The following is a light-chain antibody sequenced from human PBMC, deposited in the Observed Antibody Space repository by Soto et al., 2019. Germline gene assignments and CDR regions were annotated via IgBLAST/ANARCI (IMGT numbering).Light chain of an antibody. J-gene: IGKJ1*01. CDR1: QSISSW. V-gene: IGKV1-5*03. CDR3: QQYNSFIWT. CDR2: KAS. Sequence: DIQMTQSPSTLSASVGDRVIIICRASQSISSWLAWYQQKPGKAPKLLISKASNLDSGVPSRFSGSGSGTEFNLTISSLQPEDFATYYCQQYNSFIWTFGRGTKVDIK.